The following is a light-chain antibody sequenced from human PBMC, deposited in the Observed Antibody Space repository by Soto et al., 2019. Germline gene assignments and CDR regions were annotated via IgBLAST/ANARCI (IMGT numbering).Light chain of an antibody. V-gene: IGLV1-44*01. J-gene: IGLJ1*01. CDR2: SNN. CDR3: AACDDSLNGSV. Sequence: QSVLTQPPSASGTPGQRVTISCSGSSFNIGSNSVNWYQHLPGTAPKLLVYSNNQRPSEVPHRFSGSKSATSASLAISGLQSEDEADYYCAACDDSLNGSVFGAGTKVTVL. CDR1: SFNIGSNS.